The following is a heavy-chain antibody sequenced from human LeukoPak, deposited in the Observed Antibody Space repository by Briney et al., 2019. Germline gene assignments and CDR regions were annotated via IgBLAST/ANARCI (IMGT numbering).Heavy chain of an antibody. CDR3: AREVLGFCSGGSCYEFDAIPI. V-gene: IGHV3-53*01. CDR1: GFTVSDNY. D-gene: IGHD2-15*01. CDR2: LYASGTI. J-gene: IGHJ3*02. Sequence: GGCLRLSCAASGFTVSDNYMNWGRQAPGKGLEWVSVLYASGTIYYADSVKGRFTISRNNSKNTLYLQMNSLTAEDTAVYYCAREVLGFCSGGSCYEFDAIPICGQGTTLTVSS.